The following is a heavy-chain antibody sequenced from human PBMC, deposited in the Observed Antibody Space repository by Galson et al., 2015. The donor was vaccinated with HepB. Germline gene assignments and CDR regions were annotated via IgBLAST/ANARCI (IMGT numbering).Heavy chain of an antibody. Sequence: SLRLSCAASGFTFSSYAMHWVRQAPGKGLEWVAVISYDGSNKYYADSVKGRFTISRDNSKNTLYLQMNSLRAEDTAVYYCARESLLLWGSGSYWFDYWGQGTLVTVSS. D-gene: IGHD3-10*01. CDR2: ISYDGSNK. V-gene: IGHV3-30-3*01. CDR3: ARESLLLWGSGSYWFDY. CDR1: GFTFSSYA. J-gene: IGHJ4*02.